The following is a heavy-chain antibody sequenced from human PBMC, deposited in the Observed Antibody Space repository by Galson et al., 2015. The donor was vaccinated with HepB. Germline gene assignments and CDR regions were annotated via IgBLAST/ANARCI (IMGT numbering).Heavy chain of an antibody. CDR3: ARSLALYDSSGYYPDY. V-gene: IGHV1-18*01. J-gene: IGHJ4*02. CDR2: ISAYNGNT. D-gene: IGHD3-22*01. CDR1: GYTFTSYG. Sequence: SVKVSCKASGYTFTSYGISWVRQAPGQGLEWMGWISAYNGNTNYAQKLQGRVTMTTDTSTSTAYMELRSLGSDDTAVYYCARSLALYDSSGYYPDYWGQGTLVTVSS.